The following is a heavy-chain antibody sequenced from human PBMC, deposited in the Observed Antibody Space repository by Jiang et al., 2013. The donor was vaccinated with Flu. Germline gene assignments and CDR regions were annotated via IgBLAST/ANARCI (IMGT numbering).Heavy chain of an antibody. CDR3: ARVSTSMVRELDASDV. CDR2: IHHSGRT. Sequence: GSGLVKPSGTLSLTFAVSGGSINSSNNWWSWVRQTPEKGLEWIGEIHHSGRTKYNPSLKSRVTVSIDKSKNQFSLKLSSVTAADTAVFYCARVSTSMVRELDASDVWGQGTMVTVSS. V-gene: IGHV4-4*02. D-gene: IGHD5-18*01. J-gene: IGHJ3*01. CDR1: GGSINSSNNW.